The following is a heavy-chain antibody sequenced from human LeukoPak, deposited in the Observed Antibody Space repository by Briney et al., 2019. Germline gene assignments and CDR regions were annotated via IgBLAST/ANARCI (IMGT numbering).Heavy chain of an antibody. CDR2: ISGSGGST. CDR3: AKDPLVIAARGDWFDP. J-gene: IGHJ5*02. CDR1: GFTFSSYA. D-gene: IGHD6-6*01. V-gene: IGHV3-23*01. Sequence: GGSLRLSCAASGFTFSSYAMSWVRQAPGKGLEWVSAISGSGGSTYYADSVKGRFTISRDNSKNTLYLQMNSLRAEDTAVYYCAKDPLVIAARGDWFDPWGQGTLVTVSS.